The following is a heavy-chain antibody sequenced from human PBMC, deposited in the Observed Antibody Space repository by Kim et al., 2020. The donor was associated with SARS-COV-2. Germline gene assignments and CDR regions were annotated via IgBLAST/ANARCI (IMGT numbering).Heavy chain of an antibody. D-gene: IGHD3-10*01. V-gene: IGHV3-23*01. CDR2: ISNSGDNT. CDR1: GFTFSSYA. J-gene: IGHJ4*02. Sequence: GGSLRLSCAASGFTFSSYAMSWVRQAPGKGLEWVSHISNSGDNTYYTDSVKGRFTITRDNSKNTLYLQMNSIRAEDTAISYCADVGSGSYCFEYWGQG. CDR3: ADVGSGSYCFEY.